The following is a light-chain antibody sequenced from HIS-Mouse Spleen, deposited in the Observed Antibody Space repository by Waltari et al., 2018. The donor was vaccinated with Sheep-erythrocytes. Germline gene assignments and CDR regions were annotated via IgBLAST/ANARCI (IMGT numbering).Light chain of an antibody. J-gene: IGLJ3*02. CDR3: CSYAGSSTPWV. V-gene: IGLV2-23*01. CDR1: SSDGGSYNL. Sequence: QSALTQPASVSGSPGQSITISSTGTSSDGGSYNLVSWYQHHPGKAPKLMIYEGSKRPPGVSNRFSGSKSGNTASLTISGLQAEDEADYYCCSYAGSSTPWVFGGGTKLTVL. CDR2: EGS.